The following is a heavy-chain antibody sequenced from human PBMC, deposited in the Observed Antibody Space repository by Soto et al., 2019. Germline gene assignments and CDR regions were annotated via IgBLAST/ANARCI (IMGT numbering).Heavy chain of an antibody. Sequence: SETLSLTCTVLGGSRSRGDYYWSWIRQPPGKGLEWIGFIYHTGSTYYSPSLKNRVAISVDTSKNQFSLKLSSVTAADTAVYFCARDPLYDYGDLSPVFEIWGQGTMVPGSS. V-gene: IGHV4-30-4*08. D-gene: IGHD4-17*01. CDR3: ARDPLYDYGDLSPVFEI. CDR2: IYHTGST. CDR1: GGSRSRGDYY. J-gene: IGHJ3*02.